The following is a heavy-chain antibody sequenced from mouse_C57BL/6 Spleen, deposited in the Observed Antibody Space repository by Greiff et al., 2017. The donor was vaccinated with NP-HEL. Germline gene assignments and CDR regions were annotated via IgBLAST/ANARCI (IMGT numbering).Heavy chain of an antibody. CDR1: GFTFSDYG. CDR3: ARPLRWYFDV. V-gene: IGHV5-17*01. Sequence: EVMLVESGGGLVKPGGSLKLSCAASGFTFSDYGMHWVRQAPEKGLEWVAYISSGSSTIYYADTVKGRFTISRDNAKNTLFLQMTSLRSEDTAMYYWARPLRWYFDVWGTGTTVTVSS. J-gene: IGHJ1*03. D-gene: IGHD1-1*01. CDR2: ISSGSSTI.